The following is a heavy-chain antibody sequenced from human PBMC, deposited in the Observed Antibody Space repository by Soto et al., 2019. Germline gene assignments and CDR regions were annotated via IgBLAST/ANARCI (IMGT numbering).Heavy chain of an antibody. Sequence: GASVKVSCKTSGYTFINYGISWVRQAPGQGPELIGIINPSGGRPNYAQKLQGRVTMTTDTSTSTAYMELRSLRSDDTAVYYCARDQAPPLRYFDWLPAPIDYWGQGSLVTVSS. CDR3: ARDQAPPLRYFDWLPAPIDY. J-gene: IGHJ4*02. CDR2: INPSGGRP. D-gene: IGHD3-9*01. V-gene: IGHV1-18*01. CDR1: GYTFINYG.